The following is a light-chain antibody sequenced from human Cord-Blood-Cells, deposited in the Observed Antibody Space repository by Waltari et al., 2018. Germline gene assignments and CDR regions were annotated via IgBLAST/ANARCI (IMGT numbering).Light chain of an antibody. CDR2: RNN. V-gene: IGLV1-47*01. CDR3: AAWDDSLSGWV. J-gene: IGLJ3*02. Sequence: QSVLTQPPSASGTPGQRVTISCSGSSSNIGSNYVYWYQQLPGTAPKLLIYRNNQRPSGFPDRFSGSKSGTSASLAISGLRSEDEAYYYCAAWDDSLSGWVFGGGTKLTVL. CDR1: SSNIGSNY.